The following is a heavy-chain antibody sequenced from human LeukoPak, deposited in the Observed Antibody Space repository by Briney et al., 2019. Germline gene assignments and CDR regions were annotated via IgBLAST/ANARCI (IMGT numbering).Heavy chain of an antibody. V-gene: IGHV3-23*01. D-gene: IGHD3-3*01. CDR3: AKDKYNFWSGSNYYYMDV. CDR1: AFTFSTYA. J-gene: IGHJ6*03. CDR2: ISGGAGST. Sequence: AGGSLRLSFAASAFTFSTYAMSWVRQAPGKGLECVSVISGGAGSTYYADSVKGRFTISRDNSKNTLYLQMNSLRAEDTAVYYCAKDKYNFWSGSNYYYMDVWGKGATVTVSS.